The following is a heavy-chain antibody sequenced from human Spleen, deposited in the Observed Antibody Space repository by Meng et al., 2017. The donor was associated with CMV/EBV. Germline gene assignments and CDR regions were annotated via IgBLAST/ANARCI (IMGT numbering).Heavy chain of an antibody. V-gene: IGHV3-30-3*01. CDR1: GFTFRNAW. J-gene: IGHJ4*02. CDR2: ISYDGGNK. CDR3: ASCPHTHLEWLFEY. Sequence: GGSLRLSCAASGFTFRNAWMTWVRQAPGQGLEWVAMISYDGGNKYYADSVKGRFTISRDNSKNTLYLQMNSLRAEDTAVYYCASCPHTHLEWLFEYWGQGTLVTVSS. D-gene: IGHD3-3*01.